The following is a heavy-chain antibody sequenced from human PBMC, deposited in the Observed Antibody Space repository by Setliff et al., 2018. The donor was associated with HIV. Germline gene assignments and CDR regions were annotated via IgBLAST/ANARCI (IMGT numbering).Heavy chain of an antibody. CDR3: ASPKERYYYGSGTNVREYYGMDV. Sequence: TLSLTCAVYGGSFSGYYWSWIRQPPGKGLEWIGDIYHSGFTIYNPSLKSRVTLSLDTSKNQFSLKVNSVTAADTAVYYCASPKERYYYGSGTNVREYYGMDVWGQGTTVTVSS. CDR1: GGSFSGYY. V-gene: IGHV4-34*01. D-gene: IGHD3-10*01. J-gene: IGHJ6*02. CDR2: IYHSGFT.